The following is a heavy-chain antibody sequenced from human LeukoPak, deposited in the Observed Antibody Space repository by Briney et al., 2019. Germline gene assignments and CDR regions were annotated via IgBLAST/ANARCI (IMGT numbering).Heavy chain of an antibody. J-gene: IGHJ6*03. Sequence: ASVKVSCKASGYTFTGYYMHWVRQAPGQGLEWMGWINPNSGGTNYAQKFQGRVTMTRDTSISTAYMELSRLRSDDTAVYYCARGHPALWFGESRYYYYYMDVWGKGTTVTISS. CDR1: GYTFTGYY. D-gene: IGHD3-10*01. CDR2: INPNSGGT. V-gene: IGHV1-2*02. CDR3: ARGHPALWFGESRYYYYYMDV.